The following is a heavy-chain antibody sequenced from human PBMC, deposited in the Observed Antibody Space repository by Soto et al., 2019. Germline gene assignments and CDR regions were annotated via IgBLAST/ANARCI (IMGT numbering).Heavy chain of an antibody. CDR1: GYTFTSYG. V-gene: IGHV1-18*01. D-gene: IGHD3-10*01. J-gene: IGHJ6*02. Sequence: GASVKVSCKASGYTFTSYGISWVRQAPGQGFEWMGWISAYNGNTNYAQKFQGRVTITADESTSTAYMELSSLRSEDTAVYYCARGPYYYNERLYYGMDVWGQGTTVTVSS. CDR2: ISAYNGNT. CDR3: ARGPYYYNERLYYGMDV.